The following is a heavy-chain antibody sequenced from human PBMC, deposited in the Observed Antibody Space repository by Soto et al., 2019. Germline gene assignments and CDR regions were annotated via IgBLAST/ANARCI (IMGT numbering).Heavy chain of an antibody. V-gene: IGHV1-69*13. Sequence: SVKVSCKASGGTFSSYAISWVRRAPGQGLEWMGGIIPIFGTANYAQKFQGRVTITADESTSTAYMELSSLRSEDTAVYYCASILDLGYCSSTSCHTLGAFDIWGQGTMVTVSS. J-gene: IGHJ3*02. CDR2: IIPIFGTA. CDR1: GGTFSSYA. CDR3: ASILDLGYCSSTSCHTLGAFDI. D-gene: IGHD2-2*01.